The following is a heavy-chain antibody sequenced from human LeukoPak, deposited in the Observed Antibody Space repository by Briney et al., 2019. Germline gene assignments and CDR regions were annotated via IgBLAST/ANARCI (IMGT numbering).Heavy chain of an antibody. CDR2: ISSSSSYI. Sequence: GGSLRLSCAASGFTFSSYSMTWVRQAPGKGLEWVSSISSSSSYIYYADSVKGRFTISRDNSKNTLYLQMNSLRAEDTAVYYCAKNFWSGYYREVDYWGQGTLVTVSS. J-gene: IGHJ4*02. V-gene: IGHV3-21*04. D-gene: IGHD3-3*01. CDR3: AKNFWSGYYREVDY. CDR1: GFTFSSYS.